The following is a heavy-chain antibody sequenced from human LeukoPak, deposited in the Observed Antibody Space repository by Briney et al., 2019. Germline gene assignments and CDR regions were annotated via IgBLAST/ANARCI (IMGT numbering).Heavy chain of an antibody. CDR3: ARGGSHYDILTGYYPVDY. CDR2: INWNGGST. Sequence: GGSLRLSCAASGFTFDDYGMSWVRQAPGKGLEWVAGINWNGGSTGYADSVKGRFTISRDNAKNSLYLQMNSLRAEDTALYYCARGGSHYDILTGYYPVDYWGQGTLVTVSS. J-gene: IGHJ4*02. D-gene: IGHD3-9*01. V-gene: IGHV3-20*04. CDR1: GFTFDDYG.